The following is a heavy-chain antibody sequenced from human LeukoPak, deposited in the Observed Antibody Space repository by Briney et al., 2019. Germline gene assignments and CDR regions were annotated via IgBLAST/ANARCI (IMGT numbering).Heavy chain of an antibody. CDR3: ARDDVVVVPAAPPYYYGMDV. CDR2: ISSSGSTI. V-gene: IGHV3-11*04. J-gene: IGHJ6*02. D-gene: IGHD2-2*01. Sequence: AGGSLRLSCAASGFTFSDYYMSWIRQAPGKGLEWVSYISSSGSTIYYADSVKGRFTISRDNAKNSLYLQMNSLRAEDTAVYYCARDDVVVVPAAPPYYYGMDVWGQGTTVTVSS. CDR1: GFTFSDYY.